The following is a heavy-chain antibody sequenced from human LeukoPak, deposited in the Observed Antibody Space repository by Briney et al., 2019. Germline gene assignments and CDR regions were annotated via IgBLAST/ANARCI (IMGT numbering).Heavy chain of an antibody. CDR2: IDPSDSYT. Sequence: GASLRISCQGSGYSFTSYWISWVRQMPGKGLEWMGRIDPSDSYTNYSPSFQGHVTISADKSISTAYLQWSSLKASDTAMYYCARHMESYSSSWYGNYDYWGQGTLVTVSS. D-gene: IGHD6-13*01. V-gene: IGHV5-10-1*01. CDR1: GYSFTSYW. CDR3: ARHMESYSSSWYGNYDY. J-gene: IGHJ4*02.